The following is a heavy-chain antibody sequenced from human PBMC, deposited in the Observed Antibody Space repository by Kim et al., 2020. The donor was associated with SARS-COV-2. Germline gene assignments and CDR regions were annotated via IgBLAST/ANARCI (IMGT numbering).Heavy chain of an antibody. CDR1: GYTFTSDG. D-gene: IGHD2-2*03. Sequence: ASVKVSCKASGYTFTSDGISWVRQAPGQGLEWMGWISANNDKTNYAQKFQGRVTMTTDTSTSTAYMELRSLRSDDTAVYYCARDLGYCNTTGCIWNWFDRWGEGTLVTV. CDR2: ISANNDKT. V-gene: IGHV1-18*04. J-gene: IGHJ5*02. CDR3: ARDLGYCNTTGCIWNWFDR.